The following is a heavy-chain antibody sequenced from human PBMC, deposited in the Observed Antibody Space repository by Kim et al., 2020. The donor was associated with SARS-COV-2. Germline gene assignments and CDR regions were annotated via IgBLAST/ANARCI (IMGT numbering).Heavy chain of an antibody. CDR1: GFTFRRHS. Sequence: GGSLRLSCADSGFTFRRHSMHWVRQAPGKGLEWVALISHDGTFIQYADSVKGRFTISRDNSRNTLYLQMNSLNTGDTAVYYCARDRIGGHGAFDVWGQGTMVIVSS. V-gene: IGHV3-30*04. CDR2: ISHDGTFI. J-gene: IGHJ3*01. CDR3: ARDRIGGHGAFDV.